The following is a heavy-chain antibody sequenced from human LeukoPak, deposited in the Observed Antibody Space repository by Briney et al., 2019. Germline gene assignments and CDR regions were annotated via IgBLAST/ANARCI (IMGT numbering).Heavy chain of an antibody. CDR3: ARGLWFGDENPPYFDY. D-gene: IGHD3-10*01. J-gene: IGHJ4*02. CDR2: IFTSGST. Sequence: PSETLSLTCTVSGGSISNYYWSWIRQPAGKGLEWIGRIFTSGSTNSNPSLKSRVTISVDTSKNQFSLRLISVTAADTAVYYCARGLWFGDENPPYFDYWGQGTLVTVSS. V-gene: IGHV4-4*07. CDR1: GGSISNYY.